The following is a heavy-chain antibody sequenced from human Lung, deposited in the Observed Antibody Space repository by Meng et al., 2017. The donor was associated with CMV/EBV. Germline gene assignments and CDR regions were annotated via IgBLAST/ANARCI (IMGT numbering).Heavy chain of an antibody. CDR3: ARVEWDYYYYGMDV. D-gene: IGHD2-8*01. Sequence: SXTLSPXGTGSGGSISSYYWSWIRKPPGKGREWIGYIYYSGRTNYNHSLKSRVTISVDTSKNQFSLKLSSVTDADTAVYYCARVEWDYYYYGMDVWGQGNXVNVSS. CDR1: GGSISSYY. J-gene: IGHJ6*02. CDR2: IYYSGRT. V-gene: IGHV4-59*01.